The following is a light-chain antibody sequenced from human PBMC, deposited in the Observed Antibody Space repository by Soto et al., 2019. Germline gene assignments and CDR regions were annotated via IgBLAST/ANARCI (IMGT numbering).Light chain of an antibody. CDR1: QGISTW. V-gene: IGKV1-5*01. CDR3: QQSYRTPRT. Sequence: DIQMTQSPYTLSASVGDRVTITCRASQGISTWLAWYQQKPGKAPKLLMHDASSLDSGVPSRFSGSGSGTDFTLTISSLQPEDFATYYCQQSYRTPRTFGQGTKVDIK. CDR2: DAS. J-gene: IGKJ1*01.